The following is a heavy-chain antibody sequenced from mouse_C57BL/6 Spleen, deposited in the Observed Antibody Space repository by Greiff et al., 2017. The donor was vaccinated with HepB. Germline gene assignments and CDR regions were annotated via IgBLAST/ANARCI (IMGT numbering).Heavy chain of an antibody. Sequence: VQLQQSDAELVKPGASVKISCKVSGYTFTDHTIHWMKQRPEQGLEWIGYIYPRDGSTKYNEKFKGKATLTADKSSSTAYMQLNRLTSEDSAVYFCARSENYGSSYVRFDVWGTGTTVTVSS. D-gene: IGHD1-1*01. J-gene: IGHJ1*03. CDR1: GYTFTDHT. V-gene: IGHV1-78*01. CDR2: IYPRDGST. CDR3: ARSENYGSSYVRFDV.